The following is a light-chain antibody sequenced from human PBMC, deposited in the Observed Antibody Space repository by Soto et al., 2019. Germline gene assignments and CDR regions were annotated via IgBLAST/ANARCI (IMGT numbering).Light chain of an antibody. CDR1: QTISSW. J-gene: IGKJ1*01. CDR3: QHYNSYSEA. V-gene: IGKV1-5*03. Sequence: DVHMTQSASTLSGSVGYRVTITCRASQTISSWLAWYQQKKGKAPKLLIYKASTLKSGVPSRFSGCGYGTEFNLTISSLQTDDFATYYCQHYNSYSEAFGQGTQV. CDR2: KAS.